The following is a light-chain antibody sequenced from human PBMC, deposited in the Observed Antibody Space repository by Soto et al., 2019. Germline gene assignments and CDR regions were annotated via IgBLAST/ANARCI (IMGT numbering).Light chain of an antibody. CDR2: AAS. CDR1: RSITTY. J-gene: IGKJ2*01. Sequence: IQMTQSPSSLSASVGDTVTITCRASRSITTYLTWNQQKPWKAPTLLIYAASILQSGVPSRFSGSGSRTDFTITISSVQPEDFATYCCQQSYRAPPWPFGQGTKLEIK. V-gene: IGKV1-39*01. CDR3: QQSYRAPPWP.